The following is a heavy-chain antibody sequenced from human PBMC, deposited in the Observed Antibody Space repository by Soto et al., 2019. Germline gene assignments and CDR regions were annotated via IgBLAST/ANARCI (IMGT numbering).Heavy chain of an antibody. Sequence: PSETLSLTCAVSGGSFTSYYWTWIRQPPEKGLEWIGEITHRGGTNYNPSLKSRVTISVDTSKNQFSLKLSSVTAADTAVYYCASLYDSSGYPSFGAFDIWGQGTMVTVS. V-gene: IGHV4-34*01. J-gene: IGHJ3*02. D-gene: IGHD3-22*01. CDR2: ITHRGGT. CDR1: GGSFTSYY. CDR3: ASLYDSSGYPSFGAFDI.